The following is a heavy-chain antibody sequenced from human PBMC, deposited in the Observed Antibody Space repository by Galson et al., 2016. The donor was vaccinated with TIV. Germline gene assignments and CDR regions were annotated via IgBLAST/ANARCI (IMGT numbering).Heavy chain of an antibody. CDR2: ISSTSSYT. Sequence: SLRLSCADSVFPFSGFSMNWVRQTPGKGLEWVAFISSTSSYTYYADSVRGRFTISRDNANNIVYLQMSSLRVEDTAVYYCARDPFFGSGSYYSVLWYFDYGGQGTQVTVAS. D-gene: IGHD3-10*01. CDR1: VFPFSGFS. CDR3: ARDPFFGSGSYYSVLWYFDY. J-gene: IGHJ4*02. V-gene: IGHV3-21*01.